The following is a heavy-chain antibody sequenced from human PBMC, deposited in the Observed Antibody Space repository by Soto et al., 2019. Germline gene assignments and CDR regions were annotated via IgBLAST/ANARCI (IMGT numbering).Heavy chain of an antibody. CDR2: IYYSGST. Sequence: PSETLSLTCTVSGGSISSYYWSWIRQPPGKGLEWIGYIYYSGSTNYNPSLKSRVTISVDTSKNQFSLKLSSVTAADTAVYYCARLLRATVVTPFFWFDPWGQGTLVTVSS. V-gene: IGHV4-59*01. CDR1: GGSISSYY. J-gene: IGHJ5*02. CDR3: ARLLRATVVTPFFWFDP. D-gene: IGHD4-17*01.